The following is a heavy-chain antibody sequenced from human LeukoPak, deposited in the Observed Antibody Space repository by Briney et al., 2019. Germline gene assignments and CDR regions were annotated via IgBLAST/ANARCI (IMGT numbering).Heavy chain of an antibody. D-gene: IGHD1-26*01. CDR1: GFTFSSYW. CDR2: IRQDGGLK. J-gene: IGHJ4*02. V-gene: IGHV3-7*01. Sequence: GGSLRLSCTASGFTFSSYWMSWVRQAPGKGLEWVANIRQDGGLKHYVDSVKGRFTISRDNAENSLYLQMNSLRAEDTAVYYCAREIVGAIKSYFDYWGQGTLVTVSS. CDR3: AREIVGAIKSYFDY.